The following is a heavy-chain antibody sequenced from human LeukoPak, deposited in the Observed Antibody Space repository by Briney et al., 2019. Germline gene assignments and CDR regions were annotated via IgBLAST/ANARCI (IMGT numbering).Heavy chain of an antibody. J-gene: IGHJ4*02. CDR2: INHSGSA. CDR3: ARARRDSGYYKVDY. CDR1: GGSLSGSY. V-gene: IGHV4-34*01. D-gene: IGHD3-3*01. Sequence: SETLSLTCAVYGGSLSGSYWSWIGQPPGKGLEWIGEINHSGSANYNPSLKSRVTLSIDKSKNQFSLNLNSVTAADTAVYYCARARRDSGYYKVDYWGQGTLVTVSS.